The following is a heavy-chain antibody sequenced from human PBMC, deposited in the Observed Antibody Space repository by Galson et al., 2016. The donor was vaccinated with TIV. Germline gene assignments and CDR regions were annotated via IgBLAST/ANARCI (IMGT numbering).Heavy chain of an antibody. D-gene: IGHD5-18*01. J-gene: IGHJ3*02. Sequence: SLRLSCAASGFTFDDYAMHWVRQAPGKGPEWVSSISWSGETNAYGESVKGRFTISRDNAKNSLNLKMNSLKPEDTALYYCAKDISNWVGDSYGFNTFDIWGQGTMVTVSS. CDR2: ISWSGETN. CDR1: GFTFDDYA. V-gene: IGHV3-9*01. CDR3: AKDISNWVGDSYGFNTFDI.